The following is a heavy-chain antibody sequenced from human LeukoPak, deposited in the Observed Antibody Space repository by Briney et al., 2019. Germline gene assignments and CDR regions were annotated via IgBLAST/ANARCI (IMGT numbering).Heavy chain of an antibody. Sequence: GGSLRLSCAASGFTFNSYWMNWVRQAPGKGLEWVANINLDGSEKYYVDSVKGRFTISRDNAKNSLYLQMNSLRAEDTAVYYCASSKGFDYWGQGTLVTVSA. J-gene: IGHJ4*02. V-gene: IGHV3-7*01. CDR3: ASSKGFDY. CDR1: GFTFNSYW. CDR2: INLDGSEK.